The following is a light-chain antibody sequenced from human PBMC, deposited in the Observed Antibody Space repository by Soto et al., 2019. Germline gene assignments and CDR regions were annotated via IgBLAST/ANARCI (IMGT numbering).Light chain of an antibody. CDR1: QSVGAY. CDR3: QQRGHWPRT. CDR2: DSS. J-gene: IGKJ1*01. Sequence: EIVLTQYPATLSLSPGEGATLSCRASQSVGAYLACYQHKPGQAPRLLIYDSSKRATDIPARFSGGGSGTDFTLTSSSLEAEDFAFYYCQQRGHWPRTFGQGTKVEIK. V-gene: IGKV3-11*01.